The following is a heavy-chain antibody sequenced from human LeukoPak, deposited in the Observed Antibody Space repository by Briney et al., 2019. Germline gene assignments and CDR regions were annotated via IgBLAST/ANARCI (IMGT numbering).Heavy chain of an antibody. V-gene: IGHV1-2*02. CDR2: IKPDTGAT. D-gene: IGHD4/OR15-4a*01. CDR1: GYTFTDHY. Sequence: GASVKVSCKASGYTFTDHYFHWLRQAPGQGLEWMGWIKPDTGATNFAQKFHGRLTMTTDTSISTGYMELRSLTSDDTAMYYCARDHDFGPDYWGQGTLVTVS. CDR3: ARDHDFGPDY. J-gene: IGHJ4*02.